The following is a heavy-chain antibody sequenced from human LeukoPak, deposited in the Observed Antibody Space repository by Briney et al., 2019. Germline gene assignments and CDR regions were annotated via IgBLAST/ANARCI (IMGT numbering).Heavy chain of an antibody. D-gene: IGHD5-24*01. CDR3: ALPATNFDY. Sequence: GGSLRLLCGASGFTFSDYYMSWIRQAPGKGLEWVSYISSSGSTIYYADAVKGRFTISRDNAKNSLYLQMNSLRAEDTAVYYCALPATNFDYWGQGTLVTVSS. V-gene: IGHV3-11*01. J-gene: IGHJ4*02. CDR2: ISSSGSTI. CDR1: GFTFSDYY.